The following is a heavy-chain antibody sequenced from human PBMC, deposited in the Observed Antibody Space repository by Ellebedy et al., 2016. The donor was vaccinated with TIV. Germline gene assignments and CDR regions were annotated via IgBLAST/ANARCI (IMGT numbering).Heavy chain of an antibody. CDR3: ATMTWHRMPD. J-gene: IGHJ4*02. CDR2: IKYDGSES. V-gene: IGHV3-7*01. Sequence: GESLKISCAASGFTFRSYWMTWVRQAPGKGLEWVANIKYDGSESYYVDSVKGRFTISRDNAKNSLYLQMRSLKADDTAVNYCATMTWHRMPDWGQGTQVTVSS. D-gene: IGHD3-22*01. CDR1: GFTFRSYW.